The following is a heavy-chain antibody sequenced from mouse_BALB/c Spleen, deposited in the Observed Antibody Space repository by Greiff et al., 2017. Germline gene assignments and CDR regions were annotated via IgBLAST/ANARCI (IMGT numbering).Heavy chain of an antibody. D-gene: IGHD2-1*01. Sequence: EVQGVESGGGLVKPGGSLKLSCAASGFTFSDYYMYWVRQTPEKRLEWVATISDGGSYTYYPDSVKGRFTISRDNAKNNLYLQMSSLKSEDTAMYYCAREKGISRGNYMTWFAYWGQGTLVTVAA. V-gene: IGHV5-4*02. CDR2: ISDGGSYT. CDR3: AREKGISRGNYMTWFAY. CDR1: GFTFSDYY. J-gene: IGHJ3*01.